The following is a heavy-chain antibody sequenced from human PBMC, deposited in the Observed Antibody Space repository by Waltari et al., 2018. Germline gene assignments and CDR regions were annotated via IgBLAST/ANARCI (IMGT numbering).Heavy chain of an antibody. CDR3: ARDRYYYGSGSYYTR. CDR1: GFTFSSYA. V-gene: IGHV3-30-3*01. Sequence: QVQLVESGGGVVQPGRSLRLSCAASGFTFSSYAMHWFGQAPGKGLEWVEVILYDGSNKYYADSVKGRFTISRDNSKNTLYLQMNSLRAEDTAVYYCARDRYYYGSGSYYTRWGQGTLVTVSS. CDR2: ILYDGSNK. D-gene: IGHD3-10*01. J-gene: IGHJ4*02.